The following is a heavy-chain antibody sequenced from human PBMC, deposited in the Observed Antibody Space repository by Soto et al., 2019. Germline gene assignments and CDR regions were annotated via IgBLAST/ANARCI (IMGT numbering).Heavy chain of an antibody. D-gene: IGHD1-26*01. Sequence: GGSLRLSCAASGFTFSSYAMSWVRQAPGKGLEWVSAISGSGGSTYYADSVKGRFTISRDNSKNTLYLQMNSLRAEDTAVYYCARGGSTTDTLILHGMDVWGQGTTVTVSS. J-gene: IGHJ6*02. CDR1: GFTFSSYA. CDR2: ISGSGGST. V-gene: IGHV3-23*01. CDR3: ARGGSTTDTLILHGMDV.